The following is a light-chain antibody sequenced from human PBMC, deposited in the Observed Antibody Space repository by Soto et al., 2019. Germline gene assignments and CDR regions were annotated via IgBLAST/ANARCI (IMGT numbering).Light chain of an antibody. CDR2: AAS. CDR1: QSISSSY. V-gene: IGKV3-20*01. Sequence: DIVLTQSPGTLSLSPGERATLSCRASQSISSSYLAWYQQKPGQAPRLLFYAASSRATGIPDRFSGSGSGTDFTLTISRLEPQDFAVYYCQHYGRSPPLTFGGGTKVEIK. CDR3: QHYGRSPPLT. J-gene: IGKJ4*01.